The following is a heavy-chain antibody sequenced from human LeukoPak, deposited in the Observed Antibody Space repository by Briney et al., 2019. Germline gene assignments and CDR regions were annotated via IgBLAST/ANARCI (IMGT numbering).Heavy chain of an antibody. Sequence: PGGSLRLSCAASGFTFSNAWMSWVRQAPGKGLEWVGRIKSKTDGGTTDYAAPVKGRFTISRDDSKNTRYLQMNSLKTEDTAVYYCTTPFAGTKVPYYWGQGTLVTVSS. CDR3: TTPFAGTKVPYY. D-gene: IGHD3-10*01. V-gene: IGHV3-15*01. CDR1: GFTFSNAW. J-gene: IGHJ4*02. CDR2: IKSKTDGGTT.